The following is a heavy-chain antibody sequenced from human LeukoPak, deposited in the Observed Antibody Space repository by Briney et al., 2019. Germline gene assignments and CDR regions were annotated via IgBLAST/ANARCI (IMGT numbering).Heavy chain of an antibody. J-gene: IGHJ6*03. V-gene: IGHV3-48*04. CDR3: ARVSSGSYFGYYYYYMDV. D-gene: IGHD1-26*01. CDR1: GFTCSTYA. CDR2: ISSSRGNAI. Sequence: GGSLRLSCAASGFTCSTYAMNWVRQVPGKGLEWISYISSSRGNAIHYADSVRGRFTISRDDAKNSLYLQMYSLRVEDTAVYYCARVSSGSYFGYYYYYMDVWGKGTTVTVSS.